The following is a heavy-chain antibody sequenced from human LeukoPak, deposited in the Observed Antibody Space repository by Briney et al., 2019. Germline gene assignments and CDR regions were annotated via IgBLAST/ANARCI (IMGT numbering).Heavy chain of an antibody. Sequence: PSETLSLTCTVSGGSISNSGYYWGWIRQPPGKGREWIGSIYSRGTTYYNPSLKSRVTISLDTSKNQFSLKLSSGTAADTAVYYCARLGASSGYYDYWGQGTLVTVSS. CDR2: IYSRGTT. CDR3: ARLGASSGYYDY. V-gene: IGHV4-39*01. D-gene: IGHD3-22*01. J-gene: IGHJ4*02. CDR1: GGSISNSGYY.